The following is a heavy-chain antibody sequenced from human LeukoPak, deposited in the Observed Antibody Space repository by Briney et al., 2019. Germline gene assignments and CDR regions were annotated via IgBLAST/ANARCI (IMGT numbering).Heavy chain of an antibody. V-gene: IGHV4-59*01. CDR1: GGYISSYY. CDR2: IYYSGST. CDR3: ASSGYCSSTSCYLLSY. J-gene: IGHJ4*02. D-gene: IGHD2-2*01. Sequence: SETLSLTCTVSGGYISSYYWSWIRQPPGKGLEWIGYIYYSGSTNYNPSLKSRVTISVDTSKNQFSLKLSSVTAADTAVYYCASSGYCSSTSCYLLSYWGQGTLVTVSS.